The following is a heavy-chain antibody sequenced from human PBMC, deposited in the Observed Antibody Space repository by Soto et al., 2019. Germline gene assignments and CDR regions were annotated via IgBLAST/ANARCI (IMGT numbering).Heavy chain of an antibody. D-gene: IGHD1-1*01. V-gene: IGHV4-59*11. CDR1: GDSISSHY. J-gene: IGHJ4*02. CDR3: ARTLPNRQLFDS. Sequence: SETLSLTCSVSGDSISSHYWSWIRQPPGKGLEWIGYISYSGSTTYNPSLKSRVTIFIHTSGNQFSLSLSSVTAADTAVYYCARTLPNRQLFDSWSQGTLVT. CDR2: ISYSGST.